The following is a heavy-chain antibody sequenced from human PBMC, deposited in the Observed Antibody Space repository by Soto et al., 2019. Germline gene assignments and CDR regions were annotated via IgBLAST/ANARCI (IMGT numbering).Heavy chain of an antibody. V-gene: IGHV3-23*01. CDR3: AKGGGYCSSTSCSYYYYGMDV. CDR2: ISGSGGST. J-gene: IGHJ6*02. Sequence: GESLKISCAASGFTFSSYAMSWVRQAPGKGLEWVSAISGSGGSTYYADSVKGRFTISRDNSKNTLYLQMNSLRAEDTAVYYCAKGGGYCSSTSCSYYYYGMDVWGQGTTVTVSS. D-gene: IGHD2-2*01. CDR1: GFTFSSYA.